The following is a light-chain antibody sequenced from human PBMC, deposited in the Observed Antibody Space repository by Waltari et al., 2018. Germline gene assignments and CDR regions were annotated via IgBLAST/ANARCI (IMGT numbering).Light chain of an antibody. V-gene: IGKV1-5*03. Sequence: DIQMTQSPSTLSASVGDRVTITCRASKSISSWLAWYQQKPGKAPKLLIYTASSLESGVPSRFSGSGSGTEFTLTISSLQPDDFATYYCQQYNSYLYTFGQGTKLEIK. J-gene: IGKJ2*01. CDR2: TAS. CDR3: QQYNSYLYT. CDR1: KSISSW.